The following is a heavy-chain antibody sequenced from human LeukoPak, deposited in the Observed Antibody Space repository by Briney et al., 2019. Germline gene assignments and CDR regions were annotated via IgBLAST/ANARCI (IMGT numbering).Heavy chain of an antibody. V-gene: IGHV3-66*01. CDR1: GFTVSNNY. D-gene: IGHD3-10*01. J-gene: IGHJ4*02. Sequence: GGSLRLSCAASGFTVSNNYMSWVRQAPGKGLEWVSVIYAGGSTYYADSVKGRFTSSRDNSKNTLYLQMNSLRAEGTAVYYCSGSGSYYSDYWRQGTLVTVSS. CDR2: IYAGGST. CDR3: SGSGSYYSDY.